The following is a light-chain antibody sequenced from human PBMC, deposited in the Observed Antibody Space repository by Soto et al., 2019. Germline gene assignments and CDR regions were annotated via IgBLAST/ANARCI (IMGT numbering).Light chain of an antibody. V-gene: IGKV1-5*01. CDR3: QQYNSYSGT. CDR2: DAS. J-gene: IGKJ1*01. CDR1: QSIGSW. Sequence: DIPMTQSPSTLSASVGDRVTITCRASQSIGSWLAWYQQKPGKAPKLLIYDASSLESGVPSRFSGSGSGTEFTLTISSLQPDDFATYYGQQYNSYSGTFGQGTKVEIK.